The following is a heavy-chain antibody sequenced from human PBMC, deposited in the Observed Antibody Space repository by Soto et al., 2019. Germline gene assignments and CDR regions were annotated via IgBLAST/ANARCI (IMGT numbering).Heavy chain of an antibody. CDR3: ARGLSLAAAGTPRMDV. D-gene: IGHD6-13*01. J-gene: IGHJ6*04. Sequence: ASVKVSCKASGYTFTSYYMHWVRQAPGPGLEWMGRINPNSGGTSYAQKFQGWVTMTRDTSISTAYMELSRLRSNDTALYYCARGLSLAAAGTPRMDVWGKGTTVTVSS. V-gene: IGHV1-2*04. CDR1: GYTFTSYY. CDR2: INPNSGGT.